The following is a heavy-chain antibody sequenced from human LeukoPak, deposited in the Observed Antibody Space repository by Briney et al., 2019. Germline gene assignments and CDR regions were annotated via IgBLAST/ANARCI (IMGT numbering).Heavy chain of an antibody. Sequence: ASVKVSCKASGGTFSSYAISWVRQAPGQGLEWMGRIIPIFGTANYAQKFQGRVTITTDESTSTAYMELSSLRSEDTAVYYCASSGDSSSWSAPFDYWGQGTLVTVSS. CDR1: GGTFSSYA. D-gene: IGHD6-13*01. CDR3: ASSGDSSSWSAPFDY. J-gene: IGHJ4*02. V-gene: IGHV1-69*05. CDR2: IIPIFGTA.